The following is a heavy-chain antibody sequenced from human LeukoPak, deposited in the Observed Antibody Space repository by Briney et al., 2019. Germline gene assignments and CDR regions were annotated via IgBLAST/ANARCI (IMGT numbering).Heavy chain of an antibody. D-gene: IGHD1-1*01. J-gene: IGHJ3*02. V-gene: IGHV3-66*01. CDR1: GFTFSSYW. CDR2: IYSGGST. CDR3: ARDRTGGAFDI. Sequence: PGGSLRLSCAASGFTFSSYWMHWVRHAPGKGLVWVSVIYSGGSTYYADSVKGRFTISRDNSKNTLYLQMNSLRAEDTAVYYCARDRTGGAFDIWGQGTMVTVSS.